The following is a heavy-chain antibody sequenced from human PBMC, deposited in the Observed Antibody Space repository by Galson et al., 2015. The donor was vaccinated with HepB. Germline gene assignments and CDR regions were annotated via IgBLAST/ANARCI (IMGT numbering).Heavy chain of an antibody. J-gene: IGHJ6*02. Sequence: QSGAEVKKPGESLKISCKGSGYSFTSYWIGWVRQIPGKGLEWMGIIYPGDSDTRYSPSFQGQVTISADKSISTAYLQWSSLKASDTAMYYCARGYCSSTSCYGGGYYYGMDVWGQGTTVTVSS. CDR3: ARGYCSSTSCYGGGYYYGMDV. D-gene: IGHD2-2*01. CDR1: GYSFTSYW. V-gene: IGHV5-51*01. CDR2: IYPGDSDT.